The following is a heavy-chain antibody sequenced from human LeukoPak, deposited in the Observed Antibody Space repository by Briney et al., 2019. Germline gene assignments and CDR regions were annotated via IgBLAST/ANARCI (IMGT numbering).Heavy chain of an antibody. J-gene: IGHJ1*01. CDR3: ARGLSTMVVTRYFQH. V-gene: IGHV4-34*01. CDR1: GGSFSGYY. D-gene: IGHD4-23*01. Sequence: PSETLSLTCAVYGGSFSGYYWSWIRQPPGKGLEWIGEINHIGSTNYNPSLKSRVTISVDTSKNQFPLKLSSVTAADTAVYYCARGLSTMVVTRYFQHWGQGTLVTVSS. CDR2: INHIGST.